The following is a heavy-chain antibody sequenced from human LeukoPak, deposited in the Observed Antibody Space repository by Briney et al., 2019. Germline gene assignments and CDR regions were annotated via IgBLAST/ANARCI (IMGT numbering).Heavy chain of an antibody. CDR2: ILGNSGRT. D-gene: IGHD3-22*01. V-gene: IGHV3-23*01. CDR3: AKDPDSYYYDSSGYNNWFDP. J-gene: IGHJ5*02. Sequence: VGCLRLSCAASGFTFSSYAMSWVRQAPGKGLEWVSSILGNSGRTYYADSVKGRFSISRDNSNNTLYLQMNSLRAEDTAVYYCAKDPDSYYYDSSGYNNWFDPWGQGTLVTVSS. CDR1: GFTFSSYA.